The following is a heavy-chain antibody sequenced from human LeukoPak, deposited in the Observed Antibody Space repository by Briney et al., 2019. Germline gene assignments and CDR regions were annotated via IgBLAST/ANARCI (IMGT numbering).Heavy chain of an antibody. Sequence: ASVKVSCKASGGTLSSYAFSWVRQAPGQGLEWMGWINTNTGNPTYAQGSTGRFVFSLDTSVSTAYLQISSLKAEDTAVYYCARLPRPSAAAIGFDAFDIWGQGTMVTVSS. CDR1: GGTLSSYA. V-gene: IGHV7-4-1*02. CDR3: ARLPRPSAAAIGFDAFDI. J-gene: IGHJ3*02. D-gene: IGHD6-13*01. CDR2: INTNTGNP.